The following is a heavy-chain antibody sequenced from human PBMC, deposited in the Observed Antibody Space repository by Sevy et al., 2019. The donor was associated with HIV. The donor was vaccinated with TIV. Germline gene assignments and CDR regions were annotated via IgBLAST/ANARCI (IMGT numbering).Heavy chain of an antibody. CDR1: GFTFSSYA. CDR2: ISYDGSNK. D-gene: IGHD4-17*01. V-gene: IGHV3-30*04. Sequence: GGSLRLSCAASGFTFSSYAMHWVRQAPGKGLEWVAVISYDGSNKYYADSVKGRFTISRDNSKNTLYLQMNSLRAEDTAVYYCARDTVYGVFNYWGQGTLVTVSS. CDR3: ARDTVYGVFNY. J-gene: IGHJ4*02.